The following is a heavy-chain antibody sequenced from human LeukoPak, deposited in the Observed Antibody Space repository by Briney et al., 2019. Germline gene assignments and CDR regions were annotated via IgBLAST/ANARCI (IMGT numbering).Heavy chain of an antibody. J-gene: IGHJ4*02. CDR1: GFTFSSYV. Sequence: GGSLRLSCAAPGFTFSSYVMYWVRQAPGKGLEWVAVIWHDGSAEFYADSVKGRFTISRDDSKNTVYLQMNSLRVEDTALYYCAKDSRGGWSGYFDYWGQGILVTVSS. V-gene: IGHV3-33*03. CDR2: IWHDGSAE. D-gene: IGHD6-19*01. CDR3: AKDSRGGWSGYFDY.